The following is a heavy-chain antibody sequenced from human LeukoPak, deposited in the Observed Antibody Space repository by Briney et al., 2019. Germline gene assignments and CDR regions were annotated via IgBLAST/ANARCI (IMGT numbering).Heavy chain of an antibody. Sequence: GGSLRLSCAASGFTFSSYWMTWVRQAPGKGLEWVSGISGSGGTNTYHADSVKGRFTISRDSSKDTLYLQMNSLRAEDTAVYYCAKLPSPTIFGVVSFDYWGQGTLVTVSS. V-gene: IGHV3-23*01. CDR3: AKLPSPTIFGVVSFDY. D-gene: IGHD3-3*01. J-gene: IGHJ4*02. CDR2: ISGSGGTNT. CDR1: GFTFSSYW.